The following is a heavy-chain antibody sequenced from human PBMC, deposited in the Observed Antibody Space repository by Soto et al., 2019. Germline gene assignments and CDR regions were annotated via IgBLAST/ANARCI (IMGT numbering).Heavy chain of an antibody. J-gene: IGHJ4*02. CDR2: INHSGST. D-gene: IGHD3-10*01. CDR1: GGSFSGYY. CDR3: AREYYYGSGSSISTPYYFDY. Sequence: QVQLQQWGAGLLKPSETLSLTCAVYGGSFSGYYWSWIRQPPGKGLEWIGEINHSGSTNYNPSLKSRVTISVDTSKIQFSLKLSSVTAADTAVYYCAREYYYGSGSSISTPYYFDYWGQGTLVTVSS. V-gene: IGHV4-34*01.